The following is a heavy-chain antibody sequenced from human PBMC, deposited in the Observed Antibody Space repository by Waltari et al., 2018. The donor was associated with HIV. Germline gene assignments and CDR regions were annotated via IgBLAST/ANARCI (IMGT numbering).Heavy chain of an antibody. J-gene: IGHJ4*02. V-gene: IGHV3-30*02. D-gene: IGHD3-22*01. CDR3: AKAPHHYDSSGPVY. Sequence: QVQLVESGGGVVQPGGSLRLSCTASGFTFSNYGMYWVRQAPGKGLQCVVFIRYDGTNKYYADSVQGRFIISGDKSKNTLSLQSHSLRAEDTAVYYCAKAPHHYDSSGPVYWGQGTLVTVAS. CDR1: GFTFSNYG. CDR2: IRYDGTNK.